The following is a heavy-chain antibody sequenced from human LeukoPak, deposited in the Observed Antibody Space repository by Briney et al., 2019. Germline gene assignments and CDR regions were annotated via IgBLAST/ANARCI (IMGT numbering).Heavy chain of an antibody. J-gene: IGHJ4*02. D-gene: IGHD3-9*01. V-gene: IGHV3-11*05. Sequence: PGGSLRLSCAGSGFTFSDYYMSWIRRAPGKGLEWVSYISSSSSYTNYADSVKGRFTISRDNAKNSLYLQMNSLRAEDTAVYYCAKVPYDILTGYPTYYFDYWGQGTLVTVCS. CDR3: AKVPYDILTGYPTYYFDY. CDR2: ISSSSSYT. CDR1: GFTFSDYY.